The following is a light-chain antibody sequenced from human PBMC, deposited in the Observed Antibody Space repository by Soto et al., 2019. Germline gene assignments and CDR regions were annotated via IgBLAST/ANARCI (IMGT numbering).Light chain of an antibody. CDR2: SAS. CDR3: QQSYTAPFT. Sequence: DFQMTQSPSSLSASVGDRVSITCRASQSIGTSLNWYQQKPGKAPKLLIYSASTLQGGGPSRFSGSGSGTDFTLIISSLQPEDFATYYGQQSYTAPFTFGPGTKVDVK. CDR1: QSIGTS. J-gene: IGKJ3*01. V-gene: IGKV1-39*01.